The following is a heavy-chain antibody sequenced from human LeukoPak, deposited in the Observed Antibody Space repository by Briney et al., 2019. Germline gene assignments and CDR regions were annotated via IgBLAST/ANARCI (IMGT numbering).Heavy chain of an antibody. Sequence: GGSLRLSCAASGFTYSTYTMNWVRQAPGKGLEWVSCISSSSSTIYYADSVKGRFTISRDNAKNSLYLQMNSLRAEDTAVYYCARDVYYDSSGYRPNLDNWGQGTLVTVSS. V-gene: IGHV3-48*01. CDR2: ISSSSSTI. CDR1: GFTYSTYT. CDR3: ARDVYYDSSGYRPNLDN. J-gene: IGHJ4*02. D-gene: IGHD3-22*01.